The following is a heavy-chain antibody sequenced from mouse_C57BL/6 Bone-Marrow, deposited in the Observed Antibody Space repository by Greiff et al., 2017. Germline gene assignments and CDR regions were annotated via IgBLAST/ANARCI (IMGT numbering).Heavy chain of an antibody. Sequence: QVQLKQPGAELVKPGASVKLSCKASGYTFTSYWMQWVKQRPGQGLEWIGEIDPSDSYTNYNQKFKGKATLTVDTSSSTAYMRLSSLTSEDSAVYYCARGGYWGQGTSVTVSS. CDR1: GYTFTSYW. J-gene: IGHJ4*01. CDR3: ARGGY. V-gene: IGHV1-50*01. CDR2: IDPSDSYT.